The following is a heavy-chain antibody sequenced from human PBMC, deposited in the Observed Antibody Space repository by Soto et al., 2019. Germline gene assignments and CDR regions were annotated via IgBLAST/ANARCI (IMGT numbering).Heavy chain of an antibody. CDR1: GYTFTSYG. J-gene: IGHJ6*03. Sequence: ASVKVSCKASGYTFTSYGISWVRQAPGQGLEWMGWISAYNGNTNYAQKLQGRVTMTTDTSTSTAYMELRSLRSDDTAVYYCARDRGSSWSSNYYYYYYMDVWGKGTTVPVSS. CDR3: ARDRGSSWSSNYYYYYYMDV. CDR2: ISAYNGNT. D-gene: IGHD6-13*01. V-gene: IGHV1-18*01.